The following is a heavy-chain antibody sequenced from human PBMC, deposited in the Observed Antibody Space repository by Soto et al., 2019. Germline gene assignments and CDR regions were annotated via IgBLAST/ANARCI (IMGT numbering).Heavy chain of an antibody. V-gene: IGHV3-30*07. CDR1: GFPFSSYA. CDR2: ISYNASHI. D-gene: IGHD5-18*01. Sequence: VGSLTLSSAASGFPFSSYAMHCVLQAPGKGLDWXAVISYNASHISDADSVNSRFTISRDNSKNKLYLQMNSLRAEETAVYYCAKGYSYGKSEWFDPWGQATLVTAPQ. J-gene: IGHJ5*02. CDR3: AKGYSYGKSEWFDP.